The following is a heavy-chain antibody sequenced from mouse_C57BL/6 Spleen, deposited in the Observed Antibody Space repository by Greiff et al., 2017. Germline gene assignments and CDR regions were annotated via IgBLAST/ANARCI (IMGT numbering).Heavy chain of an antibody. CDR3: AIGWYYYPLDT. CDR2: IHPSYSDT. CDR1: GYTFTGYW. J-gene: IGHJ4*01. Sequence: VQLQQPGAELVKPGASVTVSCKASGYTFTGYWMHWVKQRPGHGLEWIGRIHPSYSDTNYNQKFKGKATLTVDKSTSTAYMQLSSLTSEDSAVYYCAIGWYYYPLDTWVQGPSVTVSS. V-gene: IGHV1-74*01. D-gene: IGHD1-1*02.